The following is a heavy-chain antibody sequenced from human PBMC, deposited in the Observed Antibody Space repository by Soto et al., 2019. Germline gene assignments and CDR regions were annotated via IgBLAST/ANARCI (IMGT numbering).Heavy chain of an antibody. J-gene: IGHJ4*02. CDR2: ISSSSSYI. D-gene: IGHD6-6*01. CDR1: GFTISSYS. Sequence: EMQLVESGGGLVKHGGSLRLSCAASGFTISSYSMNWVRQAPGKGLEWVSSISSSSSYIYYADSVKGRFTISRDNAKNSLYLQMNSLRAEDTAVYYCATVGGQLVPGFDYWGQGTLVTVSS. V-gene: IGHV3-21*01. CDR3: ATVGGQLVPGFDY.